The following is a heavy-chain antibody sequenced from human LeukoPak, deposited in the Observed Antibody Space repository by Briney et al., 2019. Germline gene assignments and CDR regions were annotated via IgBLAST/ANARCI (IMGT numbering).Heavy chain of an antibody. D-gene: IGHD3-10*01. CDR2: IYYSGST. J-gene: IGHJ5*02. CDR1: GGSFSSGSYY. Sequence: SETLSLTCTVSGGSFSSGSYYWSWIRQPPGKGLEWIGYIYYSGSTNYNPSLKSRVTISVDTSKNQFSLKLSSVTAADTAVYYCARGDRLLWFGEFWFDPWGQGTLVTVSS. V-gene: IGHV4-61*01. CDR3: ARGDRLLWFGEFWFDP.